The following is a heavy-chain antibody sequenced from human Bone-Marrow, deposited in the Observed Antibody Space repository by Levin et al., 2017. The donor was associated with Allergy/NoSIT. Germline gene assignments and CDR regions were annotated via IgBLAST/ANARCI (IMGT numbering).Heavy chain of an antibody. Sequence: ASVKVSCKASGYTFTGYYMHWVRQAPGQGLEWMGWINPNSGGTNYAQKFQGWVTMTRDTSISTAYMELSRLRSDDTAVYYCARDCGGLYSGYDYAFDIWGQGTMVTVSS. D-gene: IGHD5-12*01. CDR3: ARDCGGLYSGYDYAFDI. CDR1: GYTFTGYY. V-gene: IGHV1-2*04. CDR2: INPNSGGT. J-gene: IGHJ3*02.